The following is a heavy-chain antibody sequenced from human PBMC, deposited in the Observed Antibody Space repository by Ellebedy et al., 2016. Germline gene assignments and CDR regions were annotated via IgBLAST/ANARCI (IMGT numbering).Heavy chain of an antibody. CDR2: MNPGSGNT. CDR1: GYTFSNYD. CDR3: ARVPLYGGVGRYYYYYGMDV. D-gene: IGHD3-16*01. V-gene: IGHV1-8*01. Sequence: DSVKVSCXASGYTFSNYDVNWVRQASGQGLEWMGWMNPGSGNTGYAQKFQGRVTMTRNTSISTAYMELSSLRSEDTAVYYCARVPLYGGVGRYYYYYGMDVWGQGTTVTVSS. J-gene: IGHJ6*02.